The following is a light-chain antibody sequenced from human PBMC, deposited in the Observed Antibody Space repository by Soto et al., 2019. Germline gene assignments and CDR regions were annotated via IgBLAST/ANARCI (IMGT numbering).Light chain of an antibody. V-gene: IGKV3-20*01. J-gene: IGKJ2*01. CDR1: QSMTRTY. CDR2: AAS. Sequence: EVALMQSPGTLSLSPGERGTLSCRASQSMTRTYIAWYQKKFGQAPRLLIYAASYRAPGIPDKFSGTESGTDYSLTIDRVEPEDSAVYYCHQYDKAPQTFGQGTKLEIK. CDR3: HQYDKAPQT.